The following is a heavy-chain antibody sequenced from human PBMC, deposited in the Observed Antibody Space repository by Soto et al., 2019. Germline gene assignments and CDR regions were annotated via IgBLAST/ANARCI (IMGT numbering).Heavy chain of an antibody. CDR2: IYYSGST. D-gene: IGHD5-12*01. CDR1: GGPISSSSYY. CDR3: ARLEGLATISYYFDF. V-gene: IGHV4-39*01. J-gene: IGHJ4*02. Sequence: SETLSLTCTVSGGPISSSSYYWGWIRQPPGKGLEWIGSIYYSGSTYYNPSLKSRVTISVDTSKNQFSLKLNSVTAADSAVYFCARLEGLATISYYFDFWGPGALVTVSS.